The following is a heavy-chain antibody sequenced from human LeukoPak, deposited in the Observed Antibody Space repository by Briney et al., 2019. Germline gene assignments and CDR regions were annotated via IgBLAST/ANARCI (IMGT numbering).Heavy chain of an antibody. J-gene: IGHJ4*02. Sequence: GGSLRLSCAASGFSVSSNYLTWVRQAPGKGLEWVSVVYSDGNTFYTDSVKGRFSIPRDTSKKTVYLQMKSLRAADTAVYYCARGGEHLIAWGQGALVTVSS. CDR1: GFSVSSNY. CDR2: VYSDGNT. V-gene: IGHV3-66*01. D-gene: IGHD2-21*01. CDR3: ARGGEHLIA.